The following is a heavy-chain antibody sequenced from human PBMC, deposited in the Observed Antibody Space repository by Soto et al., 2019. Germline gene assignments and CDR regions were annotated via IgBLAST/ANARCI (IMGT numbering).Heavy chain of an antibody. CDR3: ARRGWRDY. Sequence: XETLFLTCAVYGGSFSGYYWSWIRQPPGKGLEWIGEINHSGSTNYNPSLKSRVTISVDTSKNQFSLKLSSVTAADTAVYYCARRGWRDYWGQGTLVTVSS. J-gene: IGHJ4*02. V-gene: IGHV4-34*01. CDR2: INHSGST. D-gene: IGHD6-19*01. CDR1: GGSFSGYY.